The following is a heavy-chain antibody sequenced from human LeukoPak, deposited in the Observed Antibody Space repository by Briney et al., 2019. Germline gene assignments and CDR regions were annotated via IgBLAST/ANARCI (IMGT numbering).Heavy chain of an antibody. CDR1: GFPFNSYI. J-gene: IGHJ4*02. D-gene: IGHD1-7*01. V-gene: IGHV3-23*01. Sequence: GGSLRLSCLASGFPFNSYIMTWVRQAPGKGLEWVSGIRGSGGRTFYGDSVKGRFTISRDNSKNTLFLEMKGLRVDDTALHYCAMIGGTTGPFDAWGQGTLVTVSS. CDR3: AMIGGTTGPFDA. CDR2: IRGSGGRT.